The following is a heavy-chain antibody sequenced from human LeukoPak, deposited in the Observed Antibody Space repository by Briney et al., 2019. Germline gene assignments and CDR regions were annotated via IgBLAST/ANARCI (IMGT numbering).Heavy chain of an antibody. J-gene: IGHJ4*02. CDR1: GFSLSTSGVA. CDR2: IRWDDAK. V-gene: IGHV2-5*02. D-gene: IGHD3-22*01. CDR3: AHSSYDSSGYYYFDY. Sequence: SGPTLVKPTQTLTLTCTVSGFSLSTSGVAVGWIRQPPGKALEWLALIRWDDAKRFSPSLRSRLTISKDTSKNQVVLTVSNMDPVDTATYFCAHSSYDSSGYYYFDYWGQGTLVTVSS.